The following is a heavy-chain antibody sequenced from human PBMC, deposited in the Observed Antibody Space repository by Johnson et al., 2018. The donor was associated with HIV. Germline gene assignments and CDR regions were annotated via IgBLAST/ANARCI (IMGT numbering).Heavy chain of an antibody. CDR2: ISYDGTNE. CDR3: ARAKYGGAFDV. Sequence: QVQLVESGGGLVQPGGSLRLSCAASGFTFSSYAMHWVRQAPGKGLEWVAIISYDGTNEYYADSVQGRFTISRDNSKNTLYLQMNSLRAEDTAVYYCARAKYGGAFDVWGQGTMVSVSS. CDR1: GFTFSSYA. D-gene: IGHD3-16*01. J-gene: IGHJ3*01. V-gene: IGHV3-30*14.